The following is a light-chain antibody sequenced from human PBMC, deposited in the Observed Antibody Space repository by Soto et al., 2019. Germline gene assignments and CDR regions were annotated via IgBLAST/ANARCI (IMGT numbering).Light chain of an antibody. CDR3: AAWDDSLNGVV. J-gene: IGLJ2*01. V-gene: IGLV1-44*01. CDR1: SSNIGSNT. Sequence: QSALTQPPSASGTPGQRVTISCSGSSSNIGSNTVNWYQQLPGTAPKLLIYSNNQRPSGVPDRFSGSKSGTSASLAISGLQSEDVADYYCAAWDDSLNGVVFGGGTKLTVL. CDR2: SNN.